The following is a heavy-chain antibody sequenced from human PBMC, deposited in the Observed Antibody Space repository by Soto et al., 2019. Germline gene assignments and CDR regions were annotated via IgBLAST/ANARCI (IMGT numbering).Heavy chain of an antibody. J-gene: IGHJ4*02. Sequence: EVQLLESGGDLVQPGGSLRLSCAASGFTFTNYAMSWVRQAPGKGLEWVSSVGGSGVTTYYADSVKGRFTISRDNSKNTLYLHMDSLRAEDTAVYFCAKEDGSGSYVAHWGQGTLVTVSS. V-gene: IGHV3-23*01. CDR3: AKEDGSGSYVAH. CDR1: GFTFTNYA. D-gene: IGHD3-10*01. CDR2: VGGSGVTT.